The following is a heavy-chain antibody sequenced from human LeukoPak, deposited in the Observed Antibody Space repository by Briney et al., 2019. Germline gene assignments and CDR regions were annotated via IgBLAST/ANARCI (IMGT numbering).Heavy chain of an antibody. Sequence: PGGSLRLSCAASGFTFSSYGMHWVRQAPGKGLEWVSYISSSSSTIYYADSVKGRFTISRDNAKNSLYLQMNSLRAEDTAVYYCARDHNYYDSSGEPEDYWGQGTLVTVSS. CDR1: GFTFSSYG. D-gene: IGHD3-22*01. CDR3: ARDHNYYDSSGEPEDY. J-gene: IGHJ4*02. V-gene: IGHV3-48*04. CDR2: ISSSSSTI.